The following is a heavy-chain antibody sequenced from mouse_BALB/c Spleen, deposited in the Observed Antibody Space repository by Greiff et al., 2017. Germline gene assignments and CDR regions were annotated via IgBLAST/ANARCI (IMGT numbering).Heavy chain of an antibody. CDR2: IDPANGNT. J-gene: IGHJ4*01. D-gene: IGHD2-10*02. CDR1: GFNIKDTY. CDR3: ARGRYGNYDAMDY. Sequence: EVQRVESGAELVKPGASVKLSCTASGFNIKDTYMHWVKQRPEQGLEWIGRIDPANGNTKYDPKFQGKATITADTSSNTAYLQLSSLTSEDTAVYYCARGRYGNYDAMDYWGQGTSVTVSS. V-gene: IGHV14-3*02.